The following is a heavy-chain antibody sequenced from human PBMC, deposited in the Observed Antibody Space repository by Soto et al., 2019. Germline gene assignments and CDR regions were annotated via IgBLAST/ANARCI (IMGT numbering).Heavy chain of an antibody. Sequence: ASVKVSCKASGYTFTSYGISWVRQAPGQGLEWMGWISAYNGNTNYAQKFQGRVTMTRNTSISTAYMELSSLRSEDTAVYYCARETAGRFDYWGQGTLVTVSS. D-gene: IGHD6-25*01. CDR1: GYTFTSYG. J-gene: IGHJ4*02. CDR3: ARETAGRFDY. V-gene: IGHV1-18*01. CDR2: ISAYNGNT.